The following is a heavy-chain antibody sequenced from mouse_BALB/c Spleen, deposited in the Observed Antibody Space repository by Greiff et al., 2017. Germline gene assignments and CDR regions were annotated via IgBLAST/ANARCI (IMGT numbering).Heavy chain of an antibody. D-gene: IGHD1-1*01. Sequence: QVQLKQSGAELAKPGASVKMSCKASGYTFTSYWMHWVKQRPGQGLEWIGYINPSTGYTEYNQKFKDKATLTADKSSSTAYMQLSSLTSEDSAVYYCARDYYGGSSRLTWFAYWGQGTLVTVSA. CDR2: INPSTGYT. CDR1: GYTFTSYW. CDR3: ARDYYGGSSRLTWFAY. J-gene: IGHJ3*01. V-gene: IGHV1-7*01.